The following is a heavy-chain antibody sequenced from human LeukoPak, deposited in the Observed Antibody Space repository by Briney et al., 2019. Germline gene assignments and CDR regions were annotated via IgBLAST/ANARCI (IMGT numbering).Heavy chain of an antibody. CDR3: ARDSDYDSSGYDY. J-gene: IGHJ4*02. Sequence: ASVKVSCKASGYTFTAYNMHWVRQAPGQGLEWMGWINPNSGGTNYAQKFQGRVTMTRNTSISTAYMELSSLRSEDTAVYYCARDSDYDSSGYDYWGQGTLVTVSS. CDR1: GYTFTAYN. V-gene: IGHV1-2*02. D-gene: IGHD3-22*01. CDR2: INPNSGGT.